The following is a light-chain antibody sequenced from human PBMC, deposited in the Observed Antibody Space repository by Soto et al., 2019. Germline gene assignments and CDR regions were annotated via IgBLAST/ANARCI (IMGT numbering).Light chain of an antibody. J-gene: IGKJ2*01. Sequence: DIQMTQSPSTLSASVGDRVTITCRASESISTLLVWYQQKPGKAPILLFSDAFSLESGVPSRFSGSGSGTEFTLTISSLQPDDFANYYCQHYNSYSYTFGQGTKLEVK. CDR3: QHYNSYSYT. V-gene: IGKV1-5*01. CDR2: DAF. CDR1: ESISTL.